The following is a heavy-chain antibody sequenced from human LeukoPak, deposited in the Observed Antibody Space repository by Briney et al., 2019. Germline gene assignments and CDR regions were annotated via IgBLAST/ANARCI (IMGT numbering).Heavy chain of an antibody. CDR3: AKDHTYDYYYGMDV. D-gene: IGHD3-16*01. CDR2: ISWNSGSI. J-gene: IGHJ6*02. Sequence: GGSLRLSCAASGFTFDDYAMHWVRQAPGEGLEWVSGISWNSGSIGYADSVKGRFTISRDNAKNSLYLQMNSLRAEDTALYYCAKDHTYDYYYGMDVWGQGTTVTVSS. V-gene: IGHV3-9*01. CDR1: GFTFDDYA.